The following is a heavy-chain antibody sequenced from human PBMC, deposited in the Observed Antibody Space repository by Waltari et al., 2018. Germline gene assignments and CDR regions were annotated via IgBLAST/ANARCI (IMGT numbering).Heavy chain of an antibody. CDR1: GFPFRRSW. V-gene: IGHV3-7*02. Sequence: EVQLVESGGGLVQPGGSLRLSCAASGFPFRRSWRSWVRQAPGKGLEWVAKIKEDGSEKDYVDSVKGRFTISRDNAKNSLYLQMDSLRAEDTAVYYCATMGVGRFDYWGQGTLVTVSS. CDR2: IKEDGSEK. CDR3: ATMGVGRFDY. D-gene: IGHD2-8*01. J-gene: IGHJ4*02.